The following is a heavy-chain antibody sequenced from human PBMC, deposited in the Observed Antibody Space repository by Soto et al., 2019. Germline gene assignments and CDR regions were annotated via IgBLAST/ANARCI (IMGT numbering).Heavy chain of an antibody. CDR2: IYWDDDK. V-gene: IGHV2-5*02. Sequence: QITLKESGPTLVKPTQTLTLTCTFSGFSFTTTGGGVGWIRQPPGKALEWLALIYWDDDKRYSPSLKSRLTITSDTSKNQVVLTMTTMDPVDTATYYWAHRRAQGLGGAGTFDSWVQGILVTVSS. CDR1: GFSFTTTGGG. D-gene: IGHD6-19*01. J-gene: IGHJ4*02. CDR3: AHRRAQGLGGAGTFDS.